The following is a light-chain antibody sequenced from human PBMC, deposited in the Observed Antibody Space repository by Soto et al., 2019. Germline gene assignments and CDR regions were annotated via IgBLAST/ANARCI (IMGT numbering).Light chain of an antibody. Sequence: EIVLTQSPGTLSLSPGERATLSCRASQSVSNNYLAWYQQKPGQAPRLLIYGAYNRATGIPDRFSGSGSGTDFTLTIRRLEPEDFAVYYCKQRSNWPITFGQGTRLEIK. CDR1: QSVSNNY. CDR3: KQRSNWPIT. CDR2: GAY. V-gene: IGKV3D-20*02. J-gene: IGKJ5*01.